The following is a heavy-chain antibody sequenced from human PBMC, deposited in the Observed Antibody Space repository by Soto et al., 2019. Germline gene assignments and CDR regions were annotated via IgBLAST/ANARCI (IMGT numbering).Heavy chain of an antibody. V-gene: IGHV3-15*07. Sequence: PGGSLRLSCAASGFTFSNAWMNWVRQAPGKGLEWVGRIKSKTDGGTTDYAAPVKGRFTISRDDSKNIAYLQMNSLKTEDTAVYYCTRESLLEYSSGWYFDYWGQGTLVTVS. D-gene: IGHD6-19*01. CDR2: IKSKTDGGTT. CDR3: TRESLLEYSSGWYFDY. CDR1: GFTFSNAW. J-gene: IGHJ4*02.